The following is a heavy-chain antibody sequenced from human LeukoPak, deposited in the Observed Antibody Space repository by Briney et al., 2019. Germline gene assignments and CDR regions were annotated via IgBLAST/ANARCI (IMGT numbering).Heavy chain of an antibody. J-gene: IGHJ4*02. CDR2: ISGSGGGT. Sequence: GGSLRLSCAASGFTFSSYAMSWVRQAPGKGLEWVSTISGSGGGTYYADSVKGRFTISRDNSKNTLYLQMNSLRTEDTAVYYCARDRRGSGSFGFFDYWGQGTLVTVPS. CDR3: ARDRRGSGSFGFFDY. CDR1: GFTFSSYA. D-gene: IGHD3-10*01. V-gene: IGHV3-23*01.